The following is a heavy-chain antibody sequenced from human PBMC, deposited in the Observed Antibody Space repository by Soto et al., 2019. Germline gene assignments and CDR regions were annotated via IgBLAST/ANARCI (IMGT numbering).Heavy chain of an antibody. V-gene: IGHV4-39*01. CDR3: ARQMSSGLWAFDS. CDR1: GDSISRSRSH. Sequence: SDTLSLTCTVSGDSISRSRSHWWAWIRQPPGKGLEWIGILSSTVITTHNPSLGSLFNISVDAPNNKFSLEVTSVTAADTGFYYCARQMSSGLWAFDSWGQGTPVTVSS. J-gene: IGHJ4*02. CDR2: LSSTVIT. D-gene: IGHD6-19*01.